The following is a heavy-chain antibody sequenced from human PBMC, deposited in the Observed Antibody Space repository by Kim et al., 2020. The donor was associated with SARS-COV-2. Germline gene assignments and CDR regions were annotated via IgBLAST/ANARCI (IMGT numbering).Heavy chain of an antibody. CDR1: GGTFSSYA. CDR3: ARGLFDWTSYYYYMDV. CDR2: IIPIFGTA. D-gene: IGHD3-9*01. Sequence: SVKVSCKASGGTFSSYAISWVRQAPGQGLEWMGGIIPIFGTANYAQKFQGRVTITADESTSTAYMELSSLRSEDTAVYYCARGLFDWTSYYYYMDVWGKGTTVTVSS. J-gene: IGHJ6*03. V-gene: IGHV1-69*13.